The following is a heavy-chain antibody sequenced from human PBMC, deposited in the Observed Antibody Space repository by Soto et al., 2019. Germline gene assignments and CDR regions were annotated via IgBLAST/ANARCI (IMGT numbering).Heavy chain of an antibody. D-gene: IGHD3-3*01. Sequence: PGGSLRLSCAASGFTFSNAWMNWVRQAPGKGLEWVGRIKSKTDGGTTDYAAPVKGRFTISRDDSKNTLYLQMNSLKTEDTAVYYCTTLRFLEWLPQTGYGMDVWGQGTTVTVSS. V-gene: IGHV3-15*07. J-gene: IGHJ6*02. CDR3: TTLRFLEWLPQTGYGMDV. CDR1: GFTFSNAW. CDR2: IKSKTDGGTT.